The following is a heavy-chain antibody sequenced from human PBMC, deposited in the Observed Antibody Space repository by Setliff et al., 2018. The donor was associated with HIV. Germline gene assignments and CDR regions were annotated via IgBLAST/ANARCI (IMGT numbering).Heavy chain of an antibody. V-gene: IGHV1-2*02. Sequence: GASVKVSCKASGYTLTGYYLHWVRQAPGQGLEWVGWINPNTGGTNYAQKLQGRVTMTTDSSITTAYRELSRLRSDDTAVFYCARVRVSTKSFDIWGQGTMVTVSS. CDR3: ARVRVSTKSFDI. J-gene: IGHJ3*02. D-gene: IGHD6-13*01. CDR2: INPNTGGT. CDR1: GYTLTGYY.